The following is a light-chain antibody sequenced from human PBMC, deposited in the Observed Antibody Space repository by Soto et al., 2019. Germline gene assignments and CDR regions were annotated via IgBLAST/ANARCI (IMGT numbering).Light chain of an antibody. CDR1: SSNIGNNY. CDR2: DNN. V-gene: IGLV1-51*01. CDR3: VTLDSSRSDVV. Sequence: QSVLTQPPSVSAVPGQKVTISCSGSSSNIGNNYVSWYQQRPGTAPKLLIYDNNKLPSGIPARFSVSKSGTSATLGITGLQTGDEADDYCVTLDSSRSDVVFGGRTHLTVL. J-gene: IGLJ2*01.